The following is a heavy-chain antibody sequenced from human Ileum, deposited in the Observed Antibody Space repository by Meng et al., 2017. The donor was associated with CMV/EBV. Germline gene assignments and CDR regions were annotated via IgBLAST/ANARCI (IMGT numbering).Heavy chain of an antibody. J-gene: IGHJ4*02. D-gene: IGHD1-26*01. CDR3: TRDWEEGHVH. V-gene: IGHV3-15*01. Sequence: GCGRVHPARALRPHCAAYAFSFSAPPMHWVRQAPDKRLEWLGRIQCKTAVGAVNYAAPRKDRFTISRDDSKSTLYLQMNSLKAEYTGFYHCTRDWEEGHVHWGRGTLVTVSS. CDR2: IQCKTAVGAV. CDR1: AFSFSAPP.